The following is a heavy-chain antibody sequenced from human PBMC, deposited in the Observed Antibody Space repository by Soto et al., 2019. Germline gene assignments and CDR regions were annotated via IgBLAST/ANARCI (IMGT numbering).Heavy chain of an antibody. D-gene: IGHD1-1*01. J-gene: IGHJ6*01. Sequence: QVQLVESGGGVVQPGRSLRLSWAASGFTFSSYAMHWVRQAPGKGLEWVAVISYDGSNKYYADSVKGRFTISRDNSKNTLYLPMNSLRAEDTAVYYCARDIRLGWYNWNDPYYYYGMDVW. CDR2: ISYDGSNK. V-gene: IGHV3-30-3*01. CDR3: ARDIRLGWYNWNDPYYYYGMDV. CDR1: GFTFSSYA.